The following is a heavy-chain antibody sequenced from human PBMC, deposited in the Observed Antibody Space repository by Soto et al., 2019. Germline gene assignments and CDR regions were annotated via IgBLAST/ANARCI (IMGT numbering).Heavy chain of an antibody. CDR1: GFTFSSYG. D-gene: IGHD5-18*01. Sequence: PGGSLRLSCAASGFTFSSYGMHWVRQAPGKGLEWVAVIWYDGSNKYYADSVKGRFTISRDNSKNTLYLQVNSLRAEGTAVYYCAREARLRGYSYGSTPDYWGQGTLVTVSS. CDR2: IWYDGSNK. V-gene: IGHV3-33*01. J-gene: IGHJ4*02. CDR3: AREARLRGYSYGSTPDY.